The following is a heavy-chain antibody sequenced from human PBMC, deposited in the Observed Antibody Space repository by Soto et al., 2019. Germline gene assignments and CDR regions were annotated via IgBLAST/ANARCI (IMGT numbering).Heavy chain of an antibody. D-gene: IGHD7-27*01. V-gene: IGHV4-30-4*01. J-gene: IGHJ4*02. CDR3: ARGPSGDKVDS. CDR1: GGSISTVDYW. Sequence: QVQLQESGPGLVKPSQTLSLTCTVSGGSISTVDYWWSWIRQSPDMGLEWIGHIYDGGRTYNNPSIVSRVTMSVDTSKSQLSLTLSSVSAADTAVYYCARGPSGDKVDSWGQGTLVTVSS. CDR2: IYDGGRT.